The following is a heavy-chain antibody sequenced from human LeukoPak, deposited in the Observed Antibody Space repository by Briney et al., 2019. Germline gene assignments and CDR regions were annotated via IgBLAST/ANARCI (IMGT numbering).Heavy chain of an antibody. J-gene: IGHJ4*02. Sequence: PSETLSLTCAVYGGSFSGYYWSWVRQAPGKGLEWVGCIKSKTDGGTTDYAAPVKGRFTISRDDSKNTLYLQMNSLKTEDTAVYYCTTVFFGFLEWLDYWGQGTLVTVSS. CDR3: TTVFFGFLEWLDY. CDR2: IKSKTDGGTT. V-gene: IGHV3-15*01. D-gene: IGHD3-3*01. CDR1: GGSFSGYY.